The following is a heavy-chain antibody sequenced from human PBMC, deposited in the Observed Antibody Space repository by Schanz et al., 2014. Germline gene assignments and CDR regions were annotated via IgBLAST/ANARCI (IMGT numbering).Heavy chain of an antibody. CDR2: IWYDGSNK. V-gene: IGHV3-33*08. Sequence: VQLVESGGGVVQPGGSLRLSCAASGFTFSIYGMSWVRQAPGRGLEWVALIWYDGSNKYYAESVKGRFTISRDNAKNLLYLQMNGLRAEDTAVYFCARDLSSLIQGDVWGKGTTVTVSS. D-gene: IGHD2-2*01. J-gene: IGHJ6*04. CDR3: ARDLSSLIQGDV. CDR1: GFTFSIYG.